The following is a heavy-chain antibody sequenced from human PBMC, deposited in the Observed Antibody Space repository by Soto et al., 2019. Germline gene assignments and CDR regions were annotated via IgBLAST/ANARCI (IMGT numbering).Heavy chain of an antibody. V-gene: IGHV1-18*01. CDR2: ISAYNGIT. CDR3: ARDETWIQLWSKWHYFDY. D-gene: IGHD5-18*01. CDR1: GYTFTSYG. Sequence: GASVKVSCKASGYTFTSYGISWVRQAPGQGLEWMGWISAYNGITNYAQKLQGRATMTTDTSTSTAYMELRSLRSDDTAVYYCARDETWIQLWSKWHYFDYWGQVTLVTVSS. J-gene: IGHJ4*02.